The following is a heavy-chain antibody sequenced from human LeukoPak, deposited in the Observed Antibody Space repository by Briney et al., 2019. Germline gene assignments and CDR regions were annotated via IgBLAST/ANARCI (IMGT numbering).Heavy chain of an antibody. V-gene: IGHV3-23*01. CDR1: GFTFSSYG. CDR3: AKDIVGDDAFDI. Sequence: PGGSLRLSCAASGFTFSSYGMSWVRQAPGKGLEWVSAISGSGGSTYYADSVKGRFTISRDNSKNTLYLQMNSLRAEDTAVYYCAKDIVGDDAFDIWGQGTMVTVSS. J-gene: IGHJ3*02. D-gene: IGHD2-21*01. CDR2: ISGSGGST.